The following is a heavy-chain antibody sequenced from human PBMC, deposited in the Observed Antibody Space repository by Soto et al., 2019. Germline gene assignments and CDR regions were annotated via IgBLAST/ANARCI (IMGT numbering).Heavy chain of an antibody. CDR2: IYYSGST. Sequence: SETLSLTCTVSGGSITSSSYYWGWTRQPPGKGLEWIGSIYYSGSTYYNPSLKSRVTISVDTSKNQFSLKLSSVTAADTAVYYCATQEVGGSYVYTFDPWGQGTQVTVSS. J-gene: IGHJ5*02. CDR3: ATQEVGGSYVYTFDP. CDR1: GGSITSSSYY. D-gene: IGHD1-26*01. V-gene: IGHV4-39*01.